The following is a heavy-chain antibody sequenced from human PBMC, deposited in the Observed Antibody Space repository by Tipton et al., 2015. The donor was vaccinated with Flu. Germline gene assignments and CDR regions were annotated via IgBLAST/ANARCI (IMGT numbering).Heavy chain of an antibody. Sequence: SLRLSCAASGFTFSSYAMSWVRQAPGKGLEWVSAISGSGGSTYYADSVKGRFTISRDNSKNTLYLQMNSLRAEDTAVYYCAKDLSYDSSGGTLPVVGDYWGQGTLVTVSS. V-gene: IGHV3-23*01. CDR1: GFTFSSYA. CDR3: AKDLSYDSSGGTLPVVGDY. D-gene: IGHD3-22*01. CDR2: ISGSGGST. J-gene: IGHJ4*02.